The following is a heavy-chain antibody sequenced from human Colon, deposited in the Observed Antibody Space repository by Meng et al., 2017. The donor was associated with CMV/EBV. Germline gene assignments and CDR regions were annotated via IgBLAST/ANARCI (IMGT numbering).Heavy chain of an antibody. V-gene: IGHV3-21*01. CDR2: ISSSSSYI. CDR1: GFTFSRYN. J-gene: IGHJ4*02. D-gene: IGHD3-22*01. Sequence: GGSLRLSCAASGFTFSRYNMNWVRQAPGKGLEWVSSISSSSSYIYYADSVKGRFTISRDNAKNSLYLQMNSLRAEDTAVYYCARGAEYYYDSSGPLYWGQGTLVTVSS. CDR3: ARGAEYYYDSSGPLY.